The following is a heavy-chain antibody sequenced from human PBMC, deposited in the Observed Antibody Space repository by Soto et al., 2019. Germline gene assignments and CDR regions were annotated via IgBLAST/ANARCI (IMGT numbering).Heavy chain of an antibody. D-gene: IGHD3-10*01. Sequence: GGSLRLSCAASGFTFSSYAMHWVRQAPGKGLEWVAVISYDGSNKYYADSVKGRFTISRDNSKNTLYLQMNSLRAEDTAVYYCARDRGDYYGSGSYYFDYWGQGTLVTVSS. CDR1: GFTFSSYA. V-gene: IGHV3-30-3*01. CDR2: ISYDGSNK. CDR3: ARDRGDYYGSGSYYFDY. J-gene: IGHJ4*02.